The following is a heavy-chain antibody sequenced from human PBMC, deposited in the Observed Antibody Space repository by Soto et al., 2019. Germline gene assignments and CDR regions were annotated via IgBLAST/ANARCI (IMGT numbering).Heavy chain of an antibody. Sequence: GGSLRLSCVGSGFIVSDHYMTWIRQAPGKGLEWISYISSSGTTIYYADSVKGRFTISRDSAKNSLDLQMTSLIGDDTAVYFCARATYSGFGLDSWGQGTRVTVSS. CDR2: ISSSGTTI. J-gene: IGHJ4*02. D-gene: IGHD5-12*01. CDR1: GFIVSDHY. V-gene: IGHV3-11*01. CDR3: ARATYSGFGLDS.